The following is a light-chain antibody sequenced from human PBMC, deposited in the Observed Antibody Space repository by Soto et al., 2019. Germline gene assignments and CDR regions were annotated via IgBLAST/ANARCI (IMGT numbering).Light chain of an antibody. Sequence: QSVLTQPPSVSGAPGQRVTISCTGSSSNIGAGYDVHWYRHLPGTAPKLLIYDNNNRPSGVPDRFSGSKSGTSGSLAITGLQAEDEANYYCQSYDSGLSALVFGGGTQLTVL. CDR2: DNN. CDR1: SSNIGAGYD. V-gene: IGLV1-40*01. CDR3: QSYDSGLSALV. J-gene: IGLJ3*02.